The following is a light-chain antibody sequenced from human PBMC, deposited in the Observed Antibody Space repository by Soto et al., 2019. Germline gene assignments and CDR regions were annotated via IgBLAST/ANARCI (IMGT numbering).Light chain of an antibody. J-gene: IGLJ1*01. Sequence: QSVLTQPASVSGSPGQSITISCTGASSDVGGYNYVSWFQQSPGKAPKVMIYEVTNRPSGVSNRFSGSKSGNTASLTISGLQAEDEADYYCQSYDTGLLGLLFGTGTKVTVL. CDR1: SSDVGGYNY. CDR2: EVT. CDR3: QSYDTGLLGLL. V-gene: IGLV2-14*01.